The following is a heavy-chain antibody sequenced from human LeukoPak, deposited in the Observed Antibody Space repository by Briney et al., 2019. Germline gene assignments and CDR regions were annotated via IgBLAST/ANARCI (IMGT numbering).Heavy chain of an antibody. CDR2: IIPIFGTA. Sequence: ASVKVSCKASGGTFSSYAISWARQAPGQGLEWMGGIIPIFGTANYAQKFQGRVTITADESTSTAYMELSSLRSEDTAVYYCASYDSSGYYLTPQTPYYGMDVWGQGTTVTVSS. J-gene: IGHJ6*02. CDR3: ASYDSSGYYLTPQTPYYGMDV. V-gene: IGHV1-69*13. CDR1: GGTFSSYA. D-gene: IGHD3-22*01.